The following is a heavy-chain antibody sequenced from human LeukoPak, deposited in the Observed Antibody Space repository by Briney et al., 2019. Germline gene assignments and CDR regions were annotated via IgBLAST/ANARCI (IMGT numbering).Heavy chain of an antibody. Sequence: PGGSLRLSCAAAGFIFRNYWMGWVRQAPGKGLEWVANINEDGSEKYYVDSVKGRFTISRDNAKNSLYLQMNSLRAEDTAVYYCARDLDTAMVYYYYGMDVWGQGTTVTVSS. J-gene: IGHJ6*02. V-gene: IGHV3-7*01. D-gene: IGHD5-18*01. CDR3: ARDLDTAMVYYYYGMDV. CDR1: GFIFRNYW. CDR2: INEDGSEK.